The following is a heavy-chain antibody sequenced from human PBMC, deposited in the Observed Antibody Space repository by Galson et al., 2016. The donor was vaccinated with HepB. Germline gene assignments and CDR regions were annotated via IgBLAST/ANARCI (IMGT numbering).Heavy chain of an antibody. J-gene: IGHJ4*02. V-gene: IGHV3-30*18. Sequence: SLRLSCAASGFTFSTYGMHWVRQAPGEGLEWVAVISYDGSNKNYAASVKGRFTISRDNSKNTLYLEMTSLREEDTAVYYCAKDYSGYYFDGTGYYNAFDYWGQGALLTVTS. CDR2: ISYDGSNK. CDR1: GFTFSTYG. CDR3: AKDYSGYYFDGTGYYNAFDY. D-gene: IGHD3-22*01.